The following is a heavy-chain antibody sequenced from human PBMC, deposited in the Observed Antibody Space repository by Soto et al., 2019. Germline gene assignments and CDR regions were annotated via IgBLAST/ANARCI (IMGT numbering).Heavy chain of an antibody. J-gene: IGHJ2*01. Sequence: QVQLQESGPGLVKPSQTLSLTCTVSGGSISSGGYYWSWIRQHPGKGLECIGYIYYSGSTSYNPSFKSRVTISVDTSKYPSSPKLSSVTAADTAVYSCARDSDWYFDLWGRGTLVTVSS. CDR1: GGSISSGGYY. CDR2: IYYSGST. CDR3: ARDSDWYFDL. V-gene: IGHV4-31*03.